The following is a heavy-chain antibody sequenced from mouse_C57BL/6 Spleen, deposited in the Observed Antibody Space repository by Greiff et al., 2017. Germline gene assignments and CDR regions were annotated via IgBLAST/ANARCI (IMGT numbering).Heavy chain of an antibody. Sequence: QVQLQQPGAELVMPGASVKLSCKASGYTFTSYWMHWVKQRPGQGLEWIGEIDPSDSYTNYNQKFKGKSTLTVDKSSSTAYMQLSSLTSEDSAVYYGARVGELGHFDYWGQGTTLTVSS. CDR1: GYTFTSYW. J-gene: IGHJ2*01. D-gene: IGHD4-1*01. CDR3: ARVGELGHFDY. V-gene: IGHV1-69*01. CDR2: IDPSDSYT.